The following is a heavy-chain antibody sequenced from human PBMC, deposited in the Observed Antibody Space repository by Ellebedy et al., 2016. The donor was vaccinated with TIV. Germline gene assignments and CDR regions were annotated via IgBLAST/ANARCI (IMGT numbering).Heavy chain of an antibody. CDR2: ISADGDTI. J-gene: IGHJ4*02. Sequence: GGSLRLXXAASGFTFSSYWMNWVRQAPGKGLEWVAFISADGDTIYYAKSVKGRFTISRDDADSSLSLQMNSLRGDDTAVYYCVAALDYWGQGTLVTVS. V-gene: IGHV3-48*03. D-gene: IGHD6-25*01. CDR3: VAALDY. CDR1: GFTFSSYW.